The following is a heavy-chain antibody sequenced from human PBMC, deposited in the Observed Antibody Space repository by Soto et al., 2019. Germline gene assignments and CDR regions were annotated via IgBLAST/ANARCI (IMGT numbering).Heavy chain of an antibody. CDR1: GFTFSSYE. CDR3: ARASYYGSGSPTKNFDY. J-gene: IGHJ4*02. D-gene: IGHD3-10*01. V-gene: IGHV3-48*03. CDR2: ISSSGSTI. Sequence: EVQLVESGGGLVQPGGSLRLSCAASGFTFSSYEMNWVRQAPGKGLEWVSYISSSGSTIYYADSVKGRFTISRDNAKNSLYLQMNSLRAEDTAVYYCARASYYGSGSPTKNFDYWGQGTLVTVSS.